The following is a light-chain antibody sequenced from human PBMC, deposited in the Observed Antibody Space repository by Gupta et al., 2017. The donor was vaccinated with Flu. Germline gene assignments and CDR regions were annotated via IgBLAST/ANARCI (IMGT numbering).Light chain of an antibody. Sequence: EIVLTQSPGTLSLSPGERATLSCRASQSVSSSYLAWYQQKSGQAPRLLIYGASSRATGIPARFSGSGSGADFTLTISRLEPEDFALYHCQQYGSSPWTFGQGTKVEIK. CDR2: GAS. CDR3: QQYGSSPWT. CDR1: QSVSSSY. V-gene: IGKV3-20*01. J-gene: IGKJ1*01.